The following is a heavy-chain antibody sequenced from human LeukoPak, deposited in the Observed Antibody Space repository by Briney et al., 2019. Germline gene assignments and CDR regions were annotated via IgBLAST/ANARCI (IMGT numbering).Heavy chain of an antibody. CDR2: LSNSGDST. D-gene: IGHD3-22*01. J-gene: IGHJ3*01. CDR1: GFTFSSYA. Sequence: GGSLRPSCAASGFTFSSYAMSWVRQAPGKGLDWVSTLSNSGDSTYYADSVKGRFTISRDNSKNTLYLQMNSLRAEDTAVYYCAKSLWEDTMIVVRWGQGTMVTVSS. V-gene: IGHV3-23*01. CDR3: AKSLWEDTMIVVR.